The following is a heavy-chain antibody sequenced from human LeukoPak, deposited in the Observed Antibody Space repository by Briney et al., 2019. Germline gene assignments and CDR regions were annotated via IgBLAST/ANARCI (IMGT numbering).Heavy chain of an antibody. CDR3: ARGLYGSGSYSYYFDY. CDR1: GGTFSSYA. D-gene: IGHD3-10*01. J-gene: IGHJ4*02. CDR2: IIPIFGTA. V-gene: IGHV1-69*05. Sequence: SVKVSCKASGGTFSSYAISWVRQAPGQGLEWMGGIIPIFGTANYAQKFQGRVTITRNTSISTAYMELSSLRSEDTAVYYCARGLYGSGSYSYYFDYWGQGTLVTVSS.